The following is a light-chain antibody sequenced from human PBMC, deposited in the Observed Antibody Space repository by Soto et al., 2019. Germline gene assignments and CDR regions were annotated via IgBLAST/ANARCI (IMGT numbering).Light chain of an antibody. CDR1: SSDVGAYNS. J-gene: IGLJ1*01. V-gene: IGLV2-14*01. Sequence: QSALTQPASVSGSPGQSITISCTGTSSDVGAYNSVAWYQHNPGKAPKLMIYDVSNRPSGVSSRFSGSKSANTASLSISGPQADDEADYYCSSYTSSSTLVFGTGTKLTVL. CDR3: SSYTSSSTLV. CDR2: DVS.